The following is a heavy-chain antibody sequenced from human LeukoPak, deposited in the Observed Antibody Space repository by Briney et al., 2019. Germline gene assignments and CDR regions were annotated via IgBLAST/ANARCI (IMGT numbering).Heavy chain of an antibody. D-gene: IGHD6-13*01. V-gene: IGHV3-23*01. CDR2: ISGSGGST. CDR1: GFTFSSYA. J-gene: IGHJ4*02. Sequence: SGGSLGLSCAASGFTFSSYAMSWVRQAPGKGLQWVSAISGSGGSTYYADSVKGRFTISRDNSKNTLYLQMNSLRAEDTAVYYCANLGLQPQQLVREFDYWGQGTLVTVSS. CDR3: ANLGLQPQQLVREFDY.